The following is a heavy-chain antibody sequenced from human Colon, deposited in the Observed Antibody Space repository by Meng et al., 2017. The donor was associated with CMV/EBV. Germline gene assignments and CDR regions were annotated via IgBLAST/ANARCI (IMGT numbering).Heavy chain of an antibody. D-gene: IGHD1-1*01. CDR2: ISGYNGNT. J-gene: IGHJ5*02. Sequence: ASVKVSCKAADYTITNHGIKWVRQAPGQGLEGMGWISGYNGNTNYAQKFQVRCTMTTATSTSTAYMELRSLRSDDTAVFYCARGPPRGYNWNDGLDSFDPWGQGTLVTVSS. CDR1: DYTITNHG. V-gene: IGHV1-18*01. CDR3: ARGPPRGYNWNDGLDSFDP.